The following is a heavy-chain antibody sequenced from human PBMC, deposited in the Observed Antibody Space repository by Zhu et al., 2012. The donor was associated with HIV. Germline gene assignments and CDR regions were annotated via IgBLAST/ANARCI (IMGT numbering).Heavy chain of an antibody. CDR3: AKGSYSARREIRGFDY. D-gene: IGHD1-26*01. Sequence: EVQLLESGGGLVQPGGSLRLSCAASGFTFSSYAMSWVRQAPGKGLEWVSAISGSGGSTYYADSVKGRFTISRDNSKNTLYLQMNSLRAEDTAVYYCAKGSYSARREIRGFDYWGQGTLVTVSS. CDR1: GFTFSSYA. CDR2: ISGSGGST. J-gene: IGHJ4*02. V-gene: IGHV3-23*01.